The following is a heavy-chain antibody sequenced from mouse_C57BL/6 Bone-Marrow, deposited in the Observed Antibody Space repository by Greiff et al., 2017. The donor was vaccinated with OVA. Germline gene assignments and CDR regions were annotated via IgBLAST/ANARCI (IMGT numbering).Heavy chain of an antibody. CDR2: ISDGGSYT. CDR1: GFTFSSSA. Sequence: EVKVVESGGGLVKPGGSLKLSCAASGFTFSSSAMSWVRQTPEKRLEWVATISDGGSYTYYPDNVKGRFTISRDNAKNNLYLQMSHLKSEDTAMYYCAISYYSNYGYFDVWGTGTTVTVSS. D-gene: IGHD2-5*01. CDR3: AISYYSNYGYFDV. J-gene: IGHJ1*03. V-gene: IGHV5-4*03.